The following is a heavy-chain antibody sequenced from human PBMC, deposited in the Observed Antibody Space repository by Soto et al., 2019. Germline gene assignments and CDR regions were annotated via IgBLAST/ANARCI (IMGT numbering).Heavy chain of an antibody. J-gene: IGHJ4*02. V-gene: IGHV3-30-3*01. Sequence: GGSLRFSCAASGFTFSSYAMHWVRQAPGKGLEWVAVISYDGSNKYYADSVKGRFTISRDNSKNTLYLQMNSLRAEDTAVYYCARPLRGPITMIVVSLDYWGQGTLVTVSS. CDR2: ISYDGSNK. CDR3: ARPLRGPITMIVVSLDY. D-gene: IGHD3-22*01. CDR1: GFTFSSYA.